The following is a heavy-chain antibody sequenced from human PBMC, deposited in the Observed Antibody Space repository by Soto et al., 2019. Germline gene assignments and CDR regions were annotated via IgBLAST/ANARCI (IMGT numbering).Heavy chain of an antibody. D-gene: IGHD6-19*01. CDR3: GGGGSGWPIDY. J-gene: IGHJ4*02. CDR1: GYTFTSYD. CDR2: MNPNSGNT. V-gene: IGHV1-8*01. Sequence: QVQLVQSGAEVKKPGASVKVSCKASGYTFTSYDINWVRQATGQGLEWMGWMNPNSGNTGYARKFQGRVTMTRNTSNKTDCLELGSLRSEDTGVYYCGGGGSGWPIDYWGQGTLVAVSS.